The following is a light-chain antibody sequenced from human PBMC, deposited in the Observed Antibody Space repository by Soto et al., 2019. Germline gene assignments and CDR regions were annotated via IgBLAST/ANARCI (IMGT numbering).Light chain of an antibody. J-gene: IGKJ1*01. V-gene: IGKV3-20*01. CDR3: QLYGSSPKT. CDR2: GAS. CDR1: QTISSNY. Sequence: EIVLTQSPGTLSLSPGERATLSCRATQTISSNYLAWYRQKPGQAPKLLIHGASIRATGIPDRFSGSGSGTDFTLTISRLEPEDFAVYYCQLYGSSPKTFGQGTKVEF.